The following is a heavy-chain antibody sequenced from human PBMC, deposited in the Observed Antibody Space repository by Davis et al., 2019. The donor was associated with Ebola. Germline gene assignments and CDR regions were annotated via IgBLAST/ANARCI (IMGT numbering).Heavy chain of an antibody. D-gene: IGHD2-8*02. CDR1: GDSISDYY. Sequence: MPGGSLRLSCTVSGDSISDYYWTWNRQPPGKGLEWIGSFYYGGTTFYNPSLKGRVTISLDTSKNRFSLQLNSMTAADTAVYYCATYPSPSGLGYWGQGTLVTVSS. CDR3: ATYPSPSGLGY. J-gene: IGHJ4*02. V-gene: IGHV4-59*01. CDR2: FYYGGTT.